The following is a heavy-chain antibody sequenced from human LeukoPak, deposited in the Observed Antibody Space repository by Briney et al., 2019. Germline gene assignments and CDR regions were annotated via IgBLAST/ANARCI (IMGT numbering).Heavy chain of an antibody. CDR2: IKQDGSEK. CDR3: ARPRGYCSGGSCRYYFDY. Sequence: PGGSLRLSCAASAFTFSSYWMSWVRQAPGKGLEWVANIKQDGSEKYYVDSVKGRFTISRDNAKNSLYLQMNSLRAEDTAVYYCARPRGYCSGGSCRYYFDYWGQGTLVTVSS. D-gene: IGHD2-15*01. V-gene: IGHV3-7*01. J-gene: IGHJ4*02. CDR1: AFTFSSYW.